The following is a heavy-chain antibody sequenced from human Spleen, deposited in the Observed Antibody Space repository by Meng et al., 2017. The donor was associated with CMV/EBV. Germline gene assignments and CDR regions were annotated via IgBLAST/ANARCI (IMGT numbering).Heavy chain of an antibody. Sequence: KASGYNFDIYGITWVRQAPGQGLEGVGWVSAENGDTDYGQKFQGRVTVTADTFTNTAYMEMRSLRSDDSAMYYCARAGAAVTTNFDFWGQGTLVTVSS. V-gene: IGHV1-18*01. CDR1: GYNFDIYG. D-gene: IGHD4-17*01. CDR2: VSAENGDT. J-gene: IGHJ4*02. CDR3: ARAGAAVTTNFDF.